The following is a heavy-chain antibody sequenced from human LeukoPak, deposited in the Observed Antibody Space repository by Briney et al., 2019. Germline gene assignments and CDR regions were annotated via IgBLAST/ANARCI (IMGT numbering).Heavy chain of an antibody. CDR1: GFTFNSYG. V-gene: IGHV3-30*18. Sequence: GGSLRLSCAASGFTFNSYGMHWVRQAPGKGLEWVAVISYDGSNKYYADSVKGRFTISRDNSKNTLYLQMNSLRAEDTAVYYCAKDSSYYYDSSGYYGYYWGQGTLVTVSS. CDR3: AKDSSYYYDSSGYYGYY. J-gene: IGHJ4*02. D-gene: IGHD3-22*01. CDR2: ISYDGSNK.